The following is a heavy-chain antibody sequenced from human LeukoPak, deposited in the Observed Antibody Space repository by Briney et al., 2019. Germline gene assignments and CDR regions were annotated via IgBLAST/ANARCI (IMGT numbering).Heavy chain of an antibody. Sequence: SETLSLTCTVSGGSISSYYWSWIRQPPGKGLEWIGYIYYSGSTNYNPSLKSQVTISVDTSKNQFSLKLSSVTAADTAVYYCARAQQLPYYGMDVWGQGTTVTVSS. CDR2: IYYSGST. J-gene: IGHJ6*02. V-gene: IGHV4-59*01. CDR3: ARAQQLPYYGMDV. D-gene: IGHD6-13*01. CDR1: GGSISSYY.